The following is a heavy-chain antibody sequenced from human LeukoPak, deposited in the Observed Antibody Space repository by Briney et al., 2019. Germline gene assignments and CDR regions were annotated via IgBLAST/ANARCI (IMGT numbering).Heavy chain of an antibody. D-gene: IGHD2-8*01. Sequence: SETLSLTCTVSGGSISSYYWSWIRQPPGKGLEWIGYIYYSGSTNYNPSLKSRVTISVDTSKNQFSLKLSSVTAADTAVYYCARGPMVYAIDAFDIWGQGTMVTVSS. J-gene: IGHJ3*02. CDR3: ARGPMVYAIDAFDI. CDR2: IYYSGST. V-gene: IGHV4-59*08. CDR1: GGSISSYY.